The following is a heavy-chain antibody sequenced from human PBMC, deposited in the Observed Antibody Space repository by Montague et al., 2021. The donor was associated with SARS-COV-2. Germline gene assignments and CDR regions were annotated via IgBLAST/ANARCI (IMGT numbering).Heavy chain of an antibody. V-gene: IGHV4-59*08. CDR2: IYHYGSA. J-gene: IGHJ4*02. CDR3: ARQANWDWYYFDY. D-gene: IGHD7-27*01. CDR1: GGSISSSY. Sequence: SETLSLTCSVSGGSISSSYWSRIRQPPGKGLEWIGYIYHYGSAKYNPSLNSRVTISVDASKKQFSLKLSSVTAVDTAVYYCARQANWDWYYFDYWGQGTLVTVSS.